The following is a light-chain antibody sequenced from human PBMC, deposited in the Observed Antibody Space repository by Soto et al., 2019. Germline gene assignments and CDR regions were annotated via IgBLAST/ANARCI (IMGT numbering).Light chain of an antibody. CDR3: QQYDKWPLT. Sequence: EIVMTQSPATLSVSPGERASLSCRASQRISTNLAWYQQKPGQAPRLLIYGASTRATGIPARFSGSGSGTEFTLPIRSPQSEDFAVYYCQQYDKWPLTFGPGTKVDIE. J-gene: IGKJ3*01. CDR2: GAS. V-gene: IGKV3-15*01. CDR1: QRISTN.